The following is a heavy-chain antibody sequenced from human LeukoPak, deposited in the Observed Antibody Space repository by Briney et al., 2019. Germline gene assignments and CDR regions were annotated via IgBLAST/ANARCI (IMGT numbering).Heavy chain of an antibody. CDR1: GYSFTSYW. D-gene: IGHD4-17*01. Sequence: GESLKISCKGSGYSFTSYWISWVRQMPGKGLEWMGRIDPSDSYTNYSPSFQGHVTISADKSISTAYLQWSSLKASDTAMYYCARHVPYGDYVNYCYYGMDVWGKGTTVTVSS. CDR2: IDPSDSYT. J-gene: IGHJ6*04. V-gene: IGHV5-10-1*01. CDR3: ARHVPYGDYVNYCYYGMDV.